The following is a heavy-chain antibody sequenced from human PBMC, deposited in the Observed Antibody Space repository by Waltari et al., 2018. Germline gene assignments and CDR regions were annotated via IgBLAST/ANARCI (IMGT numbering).Heavy chain of an antibody. V-gene: IGHV3-23*04. D-gene: IGHD1-26*01. CDR1: GFTFSTNA. J-gene: IGHJ4*02. CDR2: ICAIADCA. Sequence: EVQLVESGGGLVQPGGSLRLSCVASGFTFSTNAMSWVRQAPGKGLEGSSSICAIADCADYADSVKGRFTISRDNSKNTLYLQANTLGAEDTAVYYCADAGWGEPKAYWGQGTLVTVSS. CDR3: ADAGWGEPKAY.